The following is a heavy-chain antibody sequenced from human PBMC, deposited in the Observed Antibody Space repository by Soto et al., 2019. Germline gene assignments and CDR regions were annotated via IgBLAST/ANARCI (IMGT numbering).Heavy chain of an antibody. CDR1: GGTFSSYA. J-gene: IGHJ6*02. CDR2: IIPIFGTA. CDR3: ASGVFLEWLLPFYYYYGMDV. D-gene: IGHD3-3*01. V-gene: IGHV1-69*01. Sequence: QVQLVQSGAEVKKPGSSVKVSCKASGGTFSSYAISWVRQAPGQGLEWMGGIIPIFGTANYAQKFQGRVTITADESTSTAYMELSSLRSEDTAVYYCASGVFLEWLLPFYYYYGMDVWGQGTTVTVSS.